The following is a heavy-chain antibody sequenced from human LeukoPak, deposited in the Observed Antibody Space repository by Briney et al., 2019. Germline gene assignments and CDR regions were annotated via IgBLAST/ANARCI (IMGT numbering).Heavy chain of an antibody. Sequence: GRSLRLSCAASGFTFSSYAMHWVRQAPGKGLEWVAVISYDGSNKYYADSVKGRFTISRDNSKNTLYLQMNSLRAEDTAVYYCAKAGDYSWFDPWGQGTLVTVSS. D-gene: IGHD4-17*01. CDR3: AKAGDYSWFDP. CDR2: ISYDGSNK. CDR1: GFTFSSYA. V-gene: IGHV3-30-3*01. J-gene: IGHJ5*02.